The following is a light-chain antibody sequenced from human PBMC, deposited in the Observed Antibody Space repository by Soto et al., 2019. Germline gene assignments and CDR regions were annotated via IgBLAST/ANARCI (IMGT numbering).Light chain of an antibody. V-gene: IGKV1-12*01. J-gene: IGKJ1*01. CDR3: QQVKTFPRT. CDR2: SAS. Sequence: QMTQSPSSMSASVGDRVTITCRASQDIGSQLGWYQQKPGKAPKLLIHSASTLQRGVPFRFSGSGSGTEFTLTISSLQSEDFATYYCQQVKTFPRTFGQGTKVEIE. CDR1: QDIGSQ.